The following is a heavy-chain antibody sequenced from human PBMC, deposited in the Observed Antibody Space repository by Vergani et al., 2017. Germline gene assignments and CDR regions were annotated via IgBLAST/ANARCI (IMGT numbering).Heavy chain of an antibody. CDR3: AGTYYYDSSAHDAFDI. CDR1: GGSISSYY. V-gene: IGHV4-59*01. Sequence: QVQLQESGPGLVKPSETLSLTCTVSGGSISSYYWSWIRQPPGKGLEWIGYIYYSGSTNYNPSLKSRVTISVDTSKNQFSLKLSSMTAADTAMYYCAGTYYYDSSAHDAFDIWGQGTMVTVSS. CDR2: IYYSGST. D-gene: IGHD3-22*01. J-gene: IGHJ3*02.